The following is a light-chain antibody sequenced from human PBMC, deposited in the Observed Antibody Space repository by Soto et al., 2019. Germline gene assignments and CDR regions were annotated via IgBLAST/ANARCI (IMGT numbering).Light chain of an antibody. Sequence: QAVVTQEPSVTVSPGGTVTLTCGSSTGAVTSGHFPYWFQQKPGQAPRTLIYEVSNTYSWTPARFSGSLLGGKAALTLSGAQPEDEADNYCWLSYNDDRVFGGGTKLTVL. V-gene: IGLV7-46*01. CDR3: WLSYNDDRV. CDR2: EVS. CDR1: TGAVTSGHF. J-gene: IGLJ3*02.